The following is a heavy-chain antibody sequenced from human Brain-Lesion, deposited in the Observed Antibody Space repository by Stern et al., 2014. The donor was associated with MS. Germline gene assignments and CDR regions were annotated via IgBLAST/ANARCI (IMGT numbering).Heavy chain of an antibody. V-gene: IGHV3-23*04. D-gene: IGHD6-19*01. Sequence: EVQLVESGGGLAHPPPPPPPPPAPPRFTLRTHALSCVRPPPGNGLPRVSVLSGRGGPTYYADSVKGRFTISRDNSKNTLYLQMDSLRADDTAVYYCAKWPHHIAVAGTRYFQHWGQGTLVTVSS. CDR1: RFTLRTHA. CDR2: LSGRGGPT. CDR3: AKWPHHIAVAGTRYFQH. J-gene: IGHJ1*01.